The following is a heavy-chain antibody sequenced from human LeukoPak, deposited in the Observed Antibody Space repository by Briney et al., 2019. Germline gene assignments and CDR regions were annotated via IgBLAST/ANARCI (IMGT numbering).Heavy chain of an antibody. CDR2: IYTSGIT. CDR3: ARTIILIPTAIDWFDP. J-gene: IGHJ5*02. Sequence: SQTLSLTCTVSGGSISSGHYYWRWIRQPAGKGLEWIGSIYTSGITNYNPSLKSRVTISVDTSKNQFSLKLTSVTAADTAVYYCARTIILIPTAIDWFDPWGQGTLVTVSS. V-gene: IGHV4-61*02. CDR1: GGSISSGHYY. D-gene: IGHD2-2*01.